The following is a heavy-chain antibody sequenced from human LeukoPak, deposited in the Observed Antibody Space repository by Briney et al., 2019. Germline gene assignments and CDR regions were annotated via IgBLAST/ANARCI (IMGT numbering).Heavy chain of an antibody. Sequence: GGSLRLSCAASGSTFSTDAMHWVRQAPGKGLEWVSSISSSSSYIYYADSVKGRFTISRDNAKNSLYLQMNSLRAEDTAVYYCARADWDTAMIDYWGQGTLVTVSS. J-gene: IGHJ4*02. V-gene: IGHV3-21*01. CDR3: ARADWDTAMIDY. CDR1: GSTFSTDA. D-gene: IGHD5-18*01. CDR2: ISSSSSYI.